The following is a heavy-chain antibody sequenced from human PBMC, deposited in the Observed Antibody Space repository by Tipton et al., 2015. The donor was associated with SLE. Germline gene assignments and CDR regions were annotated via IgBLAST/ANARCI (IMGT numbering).Heavy chain of an antibody. D-gene: IGHD6-19*01. CDR1: GDSFTTIW. V-gene: IGHV5-51*04. J-gene: IGHJ4*02. CDR3: ARLKEQWLAD. Sequence: VQLVQSGAEVKKPGESLKISCKASGDSFTTIWIAWVRQMPGKGLEWIGMIYPGDSDTRYSPSFQGQVTISADMPTNMAFLQWSSLKASDTAIYYCARLKEQWLADWGQGTQLTVPS. CDR2: IYPGDSDT.